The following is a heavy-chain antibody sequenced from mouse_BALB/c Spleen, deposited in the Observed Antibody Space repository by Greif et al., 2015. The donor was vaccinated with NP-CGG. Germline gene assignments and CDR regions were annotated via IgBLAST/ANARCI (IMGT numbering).Heavy chain of an antibody. CDR3: ARNWDEYAMDY. CDR2: ISSGGSYT. D-gene: IGHD4-1*01. Sequence: EVKLVESGGGLVKPGGSLKLSCAASGFTFSSYAMSWVRQSPEKRLEWVAGISSGGSYTYYPDTVTGRFTISRDNAKNTRYLEMSSLRSEDTAMYYCARNWDEYAMDYWGQGTSATVSS. CDR1: GFTFSSYA. J-gene: IGHJ4*01. V-gene: IGHV5-9-4*01.